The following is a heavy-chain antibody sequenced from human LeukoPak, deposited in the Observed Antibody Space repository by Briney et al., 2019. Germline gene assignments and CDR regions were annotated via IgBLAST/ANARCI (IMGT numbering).Heavy chain of an antibody. J-gene: IGHJ4*02. CDR2: IYYSGST. CDR1: GGSISSRSYY. V-gene: IGHV4-39*01. Sequence: SETLSLTCTVSGGSISSRSYYWGWIRQPPGKGLEWIGSIYYSGSTYYNPSLKSRLTMSVDTSKNQFSLKLSSVTAADTAVYYCARQIVSGSYGYNYWGQGTLVTVSS. D-gene: IGHD1-26*01. CDR3: ARQIVSGSYGYNY.